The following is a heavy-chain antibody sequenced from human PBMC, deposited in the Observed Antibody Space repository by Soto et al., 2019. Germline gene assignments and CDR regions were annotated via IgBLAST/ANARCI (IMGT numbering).Heavy chain of an antibody. CDR1: GASMSSGGYY. Sequence: SETLSLTCTVSGASMSSGGYYWTWIRQPPGKGLEWIGEINHSGSTNYNPSLKSRVTISVDTSKNQFSLKLSSVTAADTAVYYCARAPYYYGMDVWGQGTTVTVSS. V-gene: IGHV4-61*08. CDR3: ARAPYYYGMDV. CDR2: INHSGST. J-gene: IGHJ6*02.